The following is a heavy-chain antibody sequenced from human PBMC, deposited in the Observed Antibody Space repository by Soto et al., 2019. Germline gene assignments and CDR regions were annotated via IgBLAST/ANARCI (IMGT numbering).Heavy chain of an antibody. J-gene: IGHJ4*02. CDR1: GFTFDDYA. Sequence: GGSLRLSCAASGFTFDDYAMHWVRQAPGKGLEWVSGISWNSGSIGYAESVKGRFTISRDNAKNSLYLQMNSLRAEDTAVYYCAKARAQYYDFWSGYPVDYWGQGTLVTVSS. D-gene: IGHD3-3*01. CDR2: ISWNSGSI. V-gene: IGHV3-9*01. CDR3: AKARAQYYDFWSGYPVDY.